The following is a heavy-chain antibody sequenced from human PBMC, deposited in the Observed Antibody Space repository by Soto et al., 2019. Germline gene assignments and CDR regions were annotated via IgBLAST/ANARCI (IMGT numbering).Heavy chain of an antibody. CDR3: ARHRPMIVVAQADLIFDY. D-gene: IGHD3-22*01. V-gene: IGHV5-10-1*03. CDR1: GYSFTSYW. Sequence: EVQLVQSGAEVKKPGESLRISCKGSGYSFTSYWISWVRQMPGKGLEWMGRIDPSDSYTNYSPSFQGHVTISADKSISPAYLQWSSLKALDTAMYYCARHRPMIVVAQADLIFDYWGEGTLVTVSS. CDR2: IDPSDSYT. J-gene: IGHJ4*02.